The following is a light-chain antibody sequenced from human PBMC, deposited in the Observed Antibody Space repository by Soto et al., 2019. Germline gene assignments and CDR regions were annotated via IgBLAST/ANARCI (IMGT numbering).Light chain of an antibody. CDR2: AAA. J-gene: IGKJ2*01. V-gene: IGKV1-39*01. CDR3: HESHSTSPDT. CDR1: QSISTH. Sequence: DIQMTQSPSSLSASVGDRVTLTCRARQSISTHLNWYQVKPGRAPKLLIHAAATLHSGIPSRCSGSGSGTDFTLTISGLTPEDLATYYCHESHSTSPDTVGQGIRMEIK.